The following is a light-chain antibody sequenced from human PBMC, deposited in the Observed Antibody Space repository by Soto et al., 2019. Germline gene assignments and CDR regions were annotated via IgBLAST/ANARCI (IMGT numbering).Light chain of an antibody. CDR1: QSVASRF. CDR2: TAS. CDR3: QQHHNWPWT. J-gene: IGKJ1*01. V-gene: IGKV3-20*01. Sequence: EIVLTQSPGTLSLSPGERATLSCRASQSVASRFIAWFQQKPGQPPRLLIYTASSRAPGIPYRFSGSGSGTDFTLTISRLEPEDFAVYYCQQHHNWPWTFGQGTKVEIK.